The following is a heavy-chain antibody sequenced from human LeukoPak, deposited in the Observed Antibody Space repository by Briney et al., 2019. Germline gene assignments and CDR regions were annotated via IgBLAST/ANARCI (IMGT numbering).Heavy chain of an antibody. CDR2: FDPEDGET. Sequence: ASVKVSCKVSGYTLTELSMHWVRQAPGKGREWVGGFDPEDGETIYAQKFKGRVTTTDNTYTDTAYMELSSLRSEDTAVYYCATKQGMITSLDYWGQGTLVTVSS. V-gene: IGHV1-24*01. CDR3: ATKQGMITSLDY. J-gene: IGHJ4*02. D-gene: IGHD3-16*01. CDR1: GYTLTELS.